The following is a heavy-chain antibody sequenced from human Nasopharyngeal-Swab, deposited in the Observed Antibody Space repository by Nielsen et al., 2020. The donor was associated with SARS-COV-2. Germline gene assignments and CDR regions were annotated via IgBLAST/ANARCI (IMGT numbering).Heavy chain of an antibody. Sequence: SETLSLTCTVSGGPVSSGSYYWSWIRQPPGKGLEWIGYIYYSGSTNYNPSLKSRVTISVDTSKNQFSLKLSSVTAADTAAYYCARDHYGSGSPSMDVWGQGTTVTVSS. V-gene: IGHV4-61*01. D-gene: IGHD3-10*01. CDR3: ARDHYGSGSPSMDV. J-gene: IGHJ6*02. CDR2: IYYSGST. CDR1: GGPVSSGSYY.